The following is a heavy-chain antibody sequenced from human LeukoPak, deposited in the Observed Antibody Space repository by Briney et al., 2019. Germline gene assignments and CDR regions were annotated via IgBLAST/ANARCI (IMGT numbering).Heavy chain of an antibody. V-gene: IGHV3-23*01. CDR3: AKDRGSSWYAAGWFEP. Sequence: GGSLRLSCAASGFTFSSYAMSWVRQAPGKGLEWVSAISGSGGSTYYADSVKGRFTISRDNSKNTLYLQMNSLRAEDTAVYYCAKDRGSSWYAAGWFEPWGQGTLVTVSS. CDR2: ISGSGGST. D-gene: IGHD6-13*01. CDR1: GFTFSSYA. J-gene: IGHJ5*02.